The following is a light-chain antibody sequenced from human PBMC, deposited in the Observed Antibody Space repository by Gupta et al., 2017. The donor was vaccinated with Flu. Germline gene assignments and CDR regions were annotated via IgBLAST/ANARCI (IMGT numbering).Light chain of an antibody. V-gene: IGKV1D-12*01. CDR3: QQDNSWPLT. CDR1: QGVSSR. CDR2: GAS. J-gene: IGKJ2*01. Sequence: GDRVTISCRASQGVSSRLAWYQQKPGKAPRLLIYGASSMPSGIPARFSGSGSGTEFTLTISSLQPEDFAIYSCQQDNSWPLTFGGGTTLEIK.